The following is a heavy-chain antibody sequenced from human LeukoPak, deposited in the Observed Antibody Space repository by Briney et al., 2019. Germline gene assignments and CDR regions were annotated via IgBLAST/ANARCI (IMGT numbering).Heavy chain of an antibody. CDR1: GFTLSSYG. V-gene: IGHV3-NL1*01. CDR3: VPLTDGSVDY. Sequence: GGSLRLSCAASGFTLSSYGMHWVRQAPGKGLEWVSMIYTGGSPYYADSVKGRFTISRDNSKNTLNLQMNSLRVEDTAVYYCVPLTDGSVDYWGQGTLVTVSS. CDR2: IYTGGSP. J-gene: IGHJ4*02. D-gene: IGHD3-10*01.